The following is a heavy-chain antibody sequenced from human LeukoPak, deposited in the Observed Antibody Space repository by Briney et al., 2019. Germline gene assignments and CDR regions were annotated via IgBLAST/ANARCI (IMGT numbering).Heavy chain of an antibody. CDR1: GYTFTGYY. CDR2: INPNSGGT. V-gene: IGHV1-2*02. D-gene: IGHD3-10*01. J-gene: IGHJ4*02. Sequence: ASVKVSCKASGYTFTGYYMHWVRQAPGQGLEWMGWINPNSGGTNYAQKFQGRVTMTRDTSISTAYMELSRLRSDDTAVYYCARDRTMVRGVILALGYWGQGTLVTVSS. CDR3: ARDRTMVRGVILALGY.